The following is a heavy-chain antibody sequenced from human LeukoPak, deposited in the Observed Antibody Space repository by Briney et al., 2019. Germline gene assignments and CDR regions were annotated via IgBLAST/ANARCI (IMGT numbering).Heavy chain of an antibody. Sequence: KASETLSLTCAVYGGSFSGYYWSWTRQPPGKGLEWIGEINHSGSTNYNPSLKSRVTISVDTSKNQFSLKLSSVTAADTAVYYCARVMPYSGSYYASPVGVVPQYFDYWGQGTLVTVSS. V-gene: IGHV4-34*01. CDR1: GGSFSGYY. CDR3: ARVMPYSGSYYASPVGVVPQYFDY. D-gene: IGHD1-26*01. CDR2: INHSGST. J-gene: IGHJ4*02.